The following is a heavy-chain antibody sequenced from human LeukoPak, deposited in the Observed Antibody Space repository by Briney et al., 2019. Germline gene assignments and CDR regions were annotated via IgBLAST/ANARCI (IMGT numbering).Heavy chain of an antibody. V-gene: IGHV4-34*01. CDR2: INHSGST. D-gene: IGHD3-16*02. Sequence: PSETLSLTCAVYGGSFSGYYWSWIRQPPGKGLEWIGEINHSGSTNYNPSLKSRVTISVGTSKNQFSLKLSSVTAADTAVYYCARRGIMITFGGVIVRNWFDPGAREPWSPSPQ. CDR3: ARRGIMITFGGVIVRNWFDP. CDR1: GGSFSGYY. J-gene: IGHJ5*02.